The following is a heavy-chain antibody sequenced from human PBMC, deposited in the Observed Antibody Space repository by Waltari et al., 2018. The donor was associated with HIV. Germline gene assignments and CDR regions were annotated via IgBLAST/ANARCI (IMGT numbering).Heavy chain of an antibody. D-gene: IGHD2-2*02. Sequence: EVQMVEYGGGLVHPGGSLRPACEATRFTLTIYWTTWSSHTPGEGLVCVSCMNGCVTSTSYVDSVKSRCTIARDNAKSTLYLQMNSLRAEDTAVYYCVRQVYCRPTSCYRPDYWGHGTLGTVSS. CDR3: VRQVYCRPTSCYRPDY. J-gene: IGHJ4*01. V-gene: IGHV3-74*01. CDR1: RFTLTIYW. CDR2: MNGCVTST.